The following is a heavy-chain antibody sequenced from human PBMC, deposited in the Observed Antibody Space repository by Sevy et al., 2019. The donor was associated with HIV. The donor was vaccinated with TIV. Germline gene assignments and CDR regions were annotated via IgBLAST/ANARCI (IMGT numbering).Heavy chain of an antibody. D-gene: IGHD2-15*01. CDR2: INPNSSGT. V-gene: IGHV1-2*02. CDR1: GYTFTGYY. Sequence: ASVKVSCKASGYTFTGYYMHWVRQAPGQGLEWMGWINPNSSGTNYAQKFQGRVTMTRDTSISTAYMELSRLRSDDTAVYYCARERVYCSGGWCKPVGWFDPWGQGTLVTVSS. CDR3: ARERVYCSGGWCKPVGWFDP. J-gene: IGHJ5*02.